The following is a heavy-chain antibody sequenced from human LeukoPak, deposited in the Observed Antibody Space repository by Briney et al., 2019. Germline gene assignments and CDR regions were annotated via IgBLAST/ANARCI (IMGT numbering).Heavy chain of an antibody. CDR3: AKVTDGSYYGHYFDY. D-gene: IGHD1-26*01. V-gene: IGHV3-23*01. CDR1: GFTFSSYA. CDR2: ISGSGGGT. Sequence: GGSLRLSCAASGFTFSSYAMSWVRQAPGKGLEWVSAISGSGGGTYYADSVKGRFTISRDNSKNTLYLQMNSLRAEDTAVYYCAKVTDGSYYGHYFDYWGQGTLVTVSS. J-gene: IGHJ4*02.